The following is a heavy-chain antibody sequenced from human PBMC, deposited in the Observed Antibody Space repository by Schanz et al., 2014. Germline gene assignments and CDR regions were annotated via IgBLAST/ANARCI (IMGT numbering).Heavy chain of an antibody. CDR3: ARDPNTSAWLPYFDT. D-gene: IGHD6-19*01. CDR2: SDSGDST. Sequence: EVQLLESGGGLVQPGGSLRLSCAASGFTVSSNYMSWVRQAPGKGLEWVSDISDSGDSTHYADSGKGRFTISRDNSKNTVYLQMNSLRTDDTAMYYCARDPNTSAWLPYFDTWGQGTLVTVSS. CDR1: GFTVSSNY. V-gene: IGHV3-66*02. J-gene: IGHJ4*02.